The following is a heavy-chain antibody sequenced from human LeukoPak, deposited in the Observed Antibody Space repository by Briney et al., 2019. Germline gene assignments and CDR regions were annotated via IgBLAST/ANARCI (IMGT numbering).Heavy chain of an antibody. Sequence: GGSLRLSCAACGFLFRRYGVQWVRGAPGRGVEWVAFIRYDGRNKYYADSVKGRFTISRDNSKNTLYLQMTSLRAEDTAVYYCAKVLYDSSGYDAFDIWGQGTMVTVSS. CDR3: AKVLYDSSGYDAFDI. J-gene: IGHJ3*02. V-gene: IGHV3-30*02. CDR2: IRYDGRNK. CDR1: GFLFRRYG. D-gene: IGHD3-22*01.